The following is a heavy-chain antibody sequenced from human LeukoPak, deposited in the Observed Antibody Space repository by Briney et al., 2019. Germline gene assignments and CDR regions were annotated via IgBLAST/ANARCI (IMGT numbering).Heavy chain of an antibody. CDR2: ISGSGGST. J-gene: IGHJ4*02. V-gene: IGHV3-23*01. Sequence: GGSLRLSCAASGFTFSSYAMSWVRQAPGKGLEWVSAISGSGGSTYYADSVKGRFTISRDNAKNSLYLQMNSLRAEDTAVYYCARVRTITGTTPVDYWGQGTLVTVSS. CDR3: ARVRTITGTTPVDY. CDR1: GFTFSSYA. D-gene: IGHD1-20*01.